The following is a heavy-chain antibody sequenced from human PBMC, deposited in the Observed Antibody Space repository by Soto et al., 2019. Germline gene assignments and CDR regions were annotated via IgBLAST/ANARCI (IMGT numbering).Heavy chain of an antibody. D-gene: IGHD3-22*01. CDR1: GGSISSGDYY. CDR2: IYYSGST. Sequence: SETLSLTCTVSGGSISSGDYYWSWIRQPPGKGLEWIGYIYYSGSTYYNPSLKSRVTISVDTSKNQFSLKLSSVTAADTAVYYCARAKDDSSGYYPHNWFDPWGQGTLVTVSS. CDR3: ARAKDDSSGYYPHNWFDP. V-gene: IGHV4-30-4*01. J-gene: IGHJ5*02.